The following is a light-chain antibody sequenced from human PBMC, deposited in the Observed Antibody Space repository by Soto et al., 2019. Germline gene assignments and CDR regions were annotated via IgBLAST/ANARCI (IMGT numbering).Light chain of an antibody. CDR1: QSVLYSSNNQNY. Sequence: DIVMTQSPDSLAVSLGERATINCKSSQSVLYSSNNQNYLAWYQQKPGQPPKLLIYWASTRESGVPDRFSGSGSGTDFTLTISSLQAEDVPVYYCQQYYSTPLTFGPGTKVDI. CDR3: QQYYSTPLT. V-gene: IGKV4-1*01. J-gene: IGKJ3*01. CDR2: WAS.